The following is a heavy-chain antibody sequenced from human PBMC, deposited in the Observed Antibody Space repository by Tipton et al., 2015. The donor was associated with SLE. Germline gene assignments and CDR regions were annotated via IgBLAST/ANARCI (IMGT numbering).Heavy chain of an antibody. CDR1: GGSISSSSYY. Sequence: LRLSCTVSGGSISSSSYYWGWIRQPPGKGLEWIGSIYYSGSTYYNPSLKSRVTISVDTSKNQFSLKLSSVTAADTAVYYCARYARGYSGYEGFDYWGQGTLVTVSS. CDR2: IYYSGST. V-gene: IGHV4-39*07. J-gene: IGHJ4*02. CDR3: ARYARGYSGYEGFDY. D-gene: IGHD5-12*01.